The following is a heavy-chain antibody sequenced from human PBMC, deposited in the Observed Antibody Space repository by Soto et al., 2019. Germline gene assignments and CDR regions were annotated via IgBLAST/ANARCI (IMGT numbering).Heavy chain of an antibody. V-gene: IGHV1-69*01. J-gene: IGHJ6*02. CDR3: AKDRRADWESYYYYAMDV. CDR2: IIPIYGTA. CDR1: GGTFSSFT. D-gene: IGHD1-26*01. Sequence: QVQLVQSGAEVKKPGSSVKVSCKASGGTFSSFTISWVRQAPGQGLEWMGWIIPIYGTANYAQKLQGGVTITADASTRTAYMELSSLRSEDTAVYYCAKDRRADWESYYYYAMDVWGQGTTVTVSS.